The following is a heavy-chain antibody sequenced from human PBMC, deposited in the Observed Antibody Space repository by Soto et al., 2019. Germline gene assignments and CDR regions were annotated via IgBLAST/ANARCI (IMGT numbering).Heavy chain of an antibody. J-gene: IGHJ6*02. V-gene: IGHV3-11*01. CDR3: ATGTIFGAYIYYYYYGMDV. CDR1: GFTFSDYY. Sequence: QVQLVESGGGLVKPGGSLRLSCAASGFTFSDYYMSWIRQAPGKGLEWVSYISSSGSTIYYADSVKGRFTISRDNAKNSLYLKMNSLRAEDTAVYYCATGTIFGAYIYYYYYGMDVWGQGTTVTVSS. D-gene: IGHD3-3*01. CDR2: ISSSGSTI.